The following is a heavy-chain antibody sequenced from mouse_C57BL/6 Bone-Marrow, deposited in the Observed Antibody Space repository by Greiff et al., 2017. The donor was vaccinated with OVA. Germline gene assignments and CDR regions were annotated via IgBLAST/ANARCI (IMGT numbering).Heavy chain of an antibody. CDR3: TRGGNPYFDY. D-gene: IGHD2-1*01. J-gene: IGHJ2*01. CDR1: GFTFSDAW. CDR2: IRNKANNHAP. Sequence: EVKLVESGGGLVQPGGSMKLSCAASGFTFSDAWMDWVRQSPEKGLEWVAEIRNKANNHAPYYAESVKGRFTISRDDSKSSVYLQMNSLRAEDTGIYYCTRGGNPYFDYWGQGTTLTVSS. V-gene: IGHV6-6*01.